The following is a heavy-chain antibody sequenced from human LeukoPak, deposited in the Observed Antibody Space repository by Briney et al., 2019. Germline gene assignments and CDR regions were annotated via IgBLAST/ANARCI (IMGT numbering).Heavy chain of an antibody. Sequence: SETLSLTCTVSGGSISSSNYYWGWIRQPPGKGLEWIGSIYYSGSTYYSPSLKSRVTISVDTSKNQFSLKLSSVTAADTAVYYCARDAEYFQHWGQGTLVTVSS. CDR2: IYYSGST. J-gene: IGHJ1*01. CDR1: GGSISSSNYY. V-gene: IGHV4-39*07. CDR3: ARDAEYFQH.